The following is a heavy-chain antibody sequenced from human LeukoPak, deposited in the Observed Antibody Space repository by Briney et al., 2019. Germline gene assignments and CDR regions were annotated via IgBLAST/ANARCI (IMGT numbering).Heavy chain of an antibody. CDR3: ARSLQYQLLGLFDY. Sequence: SETLSLTCTVSGGSISSYYWSWIRQPPGKGLEWIGYIYYSGSTNYNPSLKSRVTISVDTSKNQFSLELSSVTAADTAVYYCARSLQYQLLGLFDYWGQGTLVTVSS. J-gene: IGHJ4*02. CDR1: GGSISSYY. V-gene: IGHV4-59*01. CDR2: IYYSGST. D-gene: IGHD2-2*01.